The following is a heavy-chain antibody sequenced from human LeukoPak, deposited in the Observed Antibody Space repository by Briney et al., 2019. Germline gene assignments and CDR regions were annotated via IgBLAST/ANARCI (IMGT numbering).Heavy chain of an antibody. CDR1: GFTFSSYG. J-gene: IGHJ3*02. Sequence: GGSLRLSCAASGFTFSSYGMHWVRQAPGKGLEGVAFIRYDGSNKYYADSVKGRFTISRDNSKNTLYLQMNSLRAEDTAVYYCAKELRFLECDAFDIWGQGTMVTVSS. D-gene: IGHD3-3*01. CDR2: IRYDGSNK. V-gene: IGHV3-30*02. CDR3: AKELRFLECDAFDI.